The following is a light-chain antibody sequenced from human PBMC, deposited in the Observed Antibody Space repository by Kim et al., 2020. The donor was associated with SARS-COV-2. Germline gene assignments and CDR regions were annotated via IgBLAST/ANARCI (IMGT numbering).Light chain of an antibody. J-gene: IGLJ2*01. CDR1: SGRIASKY. CDR3: QSYDSSNVV. CDR2: EDN. V-gene: IGLV6-57*03. Sequence: KTLTIACTRGSGRIASKYVQWYQQRPGSAPTTVIYEDNQRPSGVPDRFSGSIDSSSNSASLTISGLKTEDEADYYCQSYDSSNVVFGGGTQLTVL.